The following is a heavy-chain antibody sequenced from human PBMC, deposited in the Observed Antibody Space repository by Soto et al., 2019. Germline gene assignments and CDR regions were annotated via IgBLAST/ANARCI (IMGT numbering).Heavy chain of an antibody. CDR1: GFALTTYT. D-gene: IGHD1-26*01. J-gene: IGHJ4*02. V-gene: IGHV3-21*02. CDR2: TNGRSNYK. Sequence: EVQLVESGGGLVAPGGSLRLSCVASGFALTTYTMNWVRQAPGTGLEWVSSTNGRSNYKYYSDSVKGRFTVSRDNAQNSLFLQMSRLGPEDTAVYYCVREDGVVGASSAFDSWGQGTLVTVSS. CDR3: VREDGVVGASSAFDS.